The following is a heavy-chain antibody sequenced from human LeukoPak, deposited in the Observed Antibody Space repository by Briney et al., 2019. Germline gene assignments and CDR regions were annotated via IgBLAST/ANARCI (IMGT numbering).Heavy chain of an antibody. Sequence: PGGSLRLSCAASGFTFSSYSMNWVRQAPGKGLEWVSSISSSSSYIYYADSVKGRFTISRDNAKNSLYLQMNSLRAEGTAVYYCAKWNKRWLQLSFLDYWGQGTLVTVSS. CDR3: AKWNKRWLQLSFLDY. J-gene: IGHJ4*02. CDR1: GFTFSSYS. D-gene: IGHD5-24*01. V-gene: IGHV3-21*01. CDR2: ISSSSSYI.